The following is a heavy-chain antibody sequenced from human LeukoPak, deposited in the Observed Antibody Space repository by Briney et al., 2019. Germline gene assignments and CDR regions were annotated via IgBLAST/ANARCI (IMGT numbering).Heavy chain of an antibody. J-gene: IGHJ4*02. Sequence: SETLSLTCTVSGGSISSSSYYWGWIRQPPGKGLEWIGSIYYSGSTYYNPSLKSRVTISVDTSKNQFSLKLSSVTAADTAVYYCARGVHYYDSSGYYPDFDYWGQGTLVTVSS. CDR3: ARGVHYYDSSGYYPDFDY. CDR2: IYYSGST. V-gene: IGHV4-39*01. CDR1: GGSISSSSYY. D-gene: IGHD3-22*01.